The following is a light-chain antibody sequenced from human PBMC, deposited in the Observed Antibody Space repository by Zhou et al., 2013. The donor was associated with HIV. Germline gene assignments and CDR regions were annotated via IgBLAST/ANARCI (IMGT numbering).Light chain of an antibody. CDR3: QQSYGSLLT. Sequence: DIQMAQSPFSLSASVGDSVNITCRASQSITLYLNWYQQIPGRAPKLLIYSTSSLHTGVPSRFRGSGSGTEFTLTISSLQPEDFATYYCQQSYGSLLTFGQGTRLDI. J-gene: IGKJ5*01. CDR2: STS. CDR1: QSITLY. V-gene: IGKV1-39*01.